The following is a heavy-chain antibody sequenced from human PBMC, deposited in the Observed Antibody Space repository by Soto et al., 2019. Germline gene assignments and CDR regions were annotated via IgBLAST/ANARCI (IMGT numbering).Heavy chain of an antibody. J-gene: IGHJ4*02. CDR1: GGSISSYY. D-gene: IGHD6-13*01. V-gene: IGHV4-59*01. CDR2: IYYSGST. CDR3: ARDGGYSSSWYRFDY. Sequence: SGTLSLTCTVSGGSISSYYWSWIRQPPGKGLEWIGYIYYSGSTNYNPSLKSRVTISVDTSKNQFSLKLSSVTAADTAVYYCARDGGYSSSWYRFDYWGQGTLVTVSS.